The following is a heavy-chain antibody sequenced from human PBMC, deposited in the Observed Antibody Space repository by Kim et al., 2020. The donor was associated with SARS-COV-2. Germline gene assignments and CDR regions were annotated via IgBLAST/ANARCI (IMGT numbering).Heavy chain of an antibody. CDR2: INAGNGNT. CDR1: GYTFTSYA. D-gene: IGHD3-10*01. Sequence: ASVKVSCKASGYTFTSYAMHWVRQAPGQRLEWMGWINAGNGNTKYSQKFQGRVTITRDTSASTAYMELSSLRSEDTAVYYCARSYGSGSYLRNWGQGTLVTVSS. V-gene: IGHV1-3*01. J-gene: IGHJ4*02. CDR3: ARSYGSGSYLRN.